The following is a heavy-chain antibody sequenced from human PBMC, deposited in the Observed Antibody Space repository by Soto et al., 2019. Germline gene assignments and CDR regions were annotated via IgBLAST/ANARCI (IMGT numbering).Heavy chain of an antibody. CDR2: ISAYNGNT. J-gene: IGHJ4*02. D-gene: IGHD2-15*01. CDR1: GYTFTSYG. CDR3: VIYISGDYLDI. Sequence: ASVKVSCTASGYTFTSYGISWVRQAPGQGLEWMGWISAYNGNTNYAQKLQGRVTMTTDTSTSTAYMELRSLRSDDTAVYYCVIYISGDYLDIWGLAPLVTLSS. V-gene: IGHV1-18*01.